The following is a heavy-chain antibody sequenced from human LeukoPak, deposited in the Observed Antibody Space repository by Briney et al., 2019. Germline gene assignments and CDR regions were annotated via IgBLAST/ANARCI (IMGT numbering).Heavy chain of an antibody. Sequence: ASVKVSCKASGYTFTSYGISWVRQAPGQGLEWMGWISAYNGNTNYAQKLQGRVTMTTDTSTSTAYMELRSLRSDDTAVYYCARDRPIRGVYYYYYGMDVWGQGTTVTVSS. CDR2: ISAYNGNT. V-gene: IGHV1-18*01. D-gene: IGHD3-10*01. J-gene: IGHJ6*02. CDR3: ARDRPIRGVYYYYYGMDV. CDR1: GYTFTSYG.